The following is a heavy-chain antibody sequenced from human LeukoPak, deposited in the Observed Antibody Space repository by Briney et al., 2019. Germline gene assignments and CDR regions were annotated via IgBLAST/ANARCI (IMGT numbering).Heavy chain of an antibody. Sequence: TSETLSLTCTVSGGSISSGGYYWSWIRQHPGKGLEWIGYIYYSGSTFYNPSLKSRVTISVDTSKNQFSLKLSSVTAADTAVYYCARTPFPQITMIVERYFDYWGREPWSPSPQ. CDR2: IYYSGST. V-gene: IGHV4-31*03. CDR3: ARTPFPQITMIVERYFDY. CDR1: GGSISSGGYY. D-gene: IGHD3-22*01. J-gene: IGHJ4*02.